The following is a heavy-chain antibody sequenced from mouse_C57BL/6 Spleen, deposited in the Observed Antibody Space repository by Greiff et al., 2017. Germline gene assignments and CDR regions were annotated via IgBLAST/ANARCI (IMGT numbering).Heavy chain of an antibody. V-gene: IGHV1-55*01. CDR2: IYPGSGST. Sequence: QVQLQQPGAELVKPGASVKMSCKASGYTFTSYWITWVKQRPGQGLEWIGDIYPGSGSTNYNEKFKSKATLTVDTSSSTAYMQLSSLTSEDSAVYYCARLKTAQATRYAVDYWGQGTSVTVSS. CDR1: GYTFTSYW. J-gene: IGHJ4*01. D-gene: IGHD3-2*02. CDR3: ARLKTAQATRYAVDY.